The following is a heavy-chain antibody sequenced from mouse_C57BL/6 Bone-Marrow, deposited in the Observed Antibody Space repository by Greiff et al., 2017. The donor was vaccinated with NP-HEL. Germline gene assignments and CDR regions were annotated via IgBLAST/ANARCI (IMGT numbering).Heavy chain of an antibody. Sequence: QVQLQQPGAELVRPGSSVKLSCKASGYTFTSYWMHWVKQRPIQGLEWIGNIDPSDSATHYNQKFKDKATLTVDKSSSTAYMQLSSLTSEDSAVYCCARWLTTVVATKWYFDVWGTGTTVTVSS. CDR3: ARWLTTVVATKWYFDV. D-gene: IGHD1-1*01. J-gene: IGHJ1*03. CDR2: IDPSDSAT. V-gene: IGHV1-52*01. CDR1: GYTFTSYW.